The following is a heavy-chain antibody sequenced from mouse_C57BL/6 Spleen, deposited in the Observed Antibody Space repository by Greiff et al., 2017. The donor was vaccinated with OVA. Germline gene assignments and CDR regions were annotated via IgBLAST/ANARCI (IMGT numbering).Heavy chain of an antibody. CDR3: ARGGSSYEEGAMDY. Sequence: VQLKESGAELVKPGASVKMSCKASGYTFTTYPIEWMKQNHGKSLEWIGNFHPYNDDTKYNEKFKGKATLTVEKSSSTVYLELSRLTSDDSAVYYCARGGSSYEEGAMDYWGQGTSVTVSS. D-gene: IGHD1-1*01. CDR2: FHPYNDDT. J-gene: IGHJ4*01. V-gene: IGHV1-47*01. CDR1: GYTFTTYP.